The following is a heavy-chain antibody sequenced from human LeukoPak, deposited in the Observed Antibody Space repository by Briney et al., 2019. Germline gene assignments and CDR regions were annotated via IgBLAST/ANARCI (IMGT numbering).Heavy chain of an antibody. Sequence: GGSLRLSCAVSGFTVSDYYMTWVRQAPGKGLEWVSAISGSGGSTYYADSVKGRFTISRDNSKNTLYLQMNSLRAEDTAVYYCAKEAEEYGETYFDYWGQGTLVTVSS. CDR3: AKEAEEYGETYFDY. J-gene: IGHJ4*02. CDR1: GFTVSDYY. D-gene: IGHD4/OR15-4a*01. V-gene: IGHV3-23*01. CDR2: ISGSGGST.